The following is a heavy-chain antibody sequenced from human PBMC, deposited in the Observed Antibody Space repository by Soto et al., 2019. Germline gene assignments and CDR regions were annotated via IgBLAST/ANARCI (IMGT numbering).Heavy chain of an antibody. J-gene: IGHJ5*02. CDR1: GFTFSSYG. V-gene: IGHV3-30*03. CDR2: ISYDGANK. D-gene: IGHD3-22*01. Sequence: GGSLRLSCAASGFTFSSYGIHWVRQAPGKGLEWVALISYDGANKYYADSVKGRFTISRDNSKNTLYLQMNSLRGEDTAVYYCARGDNDSSGYYSLNWFDPWGQGTPVTVSS. CDR3: ARGDNDSSGYYSLNWFDP.